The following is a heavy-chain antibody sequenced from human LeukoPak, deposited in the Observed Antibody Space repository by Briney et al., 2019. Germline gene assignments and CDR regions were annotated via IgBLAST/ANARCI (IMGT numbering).Heavy chain of an antibody. V-gene: IGHV4-34*01. CDR1: GGSFSGYF. CDR3: ARRVLLWFGERMDWFDP. J-gene: IGHJ5*02. Sequence: PSETLSLTCAVYGGSFSGYFWSWIRQPPGKGLEWIGEINHSGSTNYNPSLKSRVTISVDTSKNQFSLKLSSVTAADTAVYYCARRVLLWFGERMDWFDPWGQGTLVTVSS. D-gene: IGHD3-10*01. CDR2: INHSGST.